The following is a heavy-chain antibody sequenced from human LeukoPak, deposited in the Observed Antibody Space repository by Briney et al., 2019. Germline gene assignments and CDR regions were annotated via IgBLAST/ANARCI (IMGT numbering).Heavy chain of an antibody. CDR2: INPNSGGT. Sequence: ASVTVSCKASGYTFTRYYMHWVRQAPGQGLEWMGWINPNSGGTDYAQKFQGRVTMTRDTSISTAYMELSRLRSDDTAVYYCARGMEPYYYMDGGGKGTTVTVS. V-gene: IGHV1-2*02. D-gene: IGHD1-26*01. CDR1: GYTFTRYY. J-gene: IGHJ6*03. CDR3: ARGMEPYYYMDG.